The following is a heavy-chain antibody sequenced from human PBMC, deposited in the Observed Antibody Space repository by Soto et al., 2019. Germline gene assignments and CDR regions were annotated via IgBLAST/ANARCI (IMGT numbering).Heavy chain of an antibody. Sequence: EVQLVESGGGLVQPGGSLRLSCAASGFTFSSYWMSWVRQAPGKGLEWVANIKQDGSEKYYVDSVKGRFTISRDNAKNSLYLQMNSLRAEDTAVYYCAREVSSLVAPIWVGSYYYGMDVWGQGTTVTVSS. V-gene: IGHV3-7*03. D-gene: IGHD5-12*01. J-gene: IGHJ6*02. CDR3: AREVSSLVAPIWVGSYYYGMDV. CDR2: IKQDGSEK. CDR1: GFTFSSYW.